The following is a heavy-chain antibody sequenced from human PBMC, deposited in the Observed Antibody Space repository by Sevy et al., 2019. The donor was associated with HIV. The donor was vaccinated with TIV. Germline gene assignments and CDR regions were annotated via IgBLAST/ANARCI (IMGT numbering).Heavy chain of an antibody. Sequence: GGSLRLSCVASGFTFSTYAMSWVRQAPGKGLELVSGISGAGGDTSHADSVKSRFTISRENSKNKLYLQMNSLRAEDTAVDYCAKVDCSGYYEPYYYYGMDVWGQGTTVTVSS. CDR1: GFTFSTYA. CDR3: AKVDCSGYYEPYYYYGMDV. D-gene: IGHD3-22*01. V-gene: IGHV3-23*01. J-gene: IGHJ6*02. CDR2: ISGAGGDT.